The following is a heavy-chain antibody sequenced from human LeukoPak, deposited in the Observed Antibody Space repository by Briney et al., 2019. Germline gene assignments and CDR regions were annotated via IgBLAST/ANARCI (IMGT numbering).Heavy chain of an antibody. V-gene: IGHV3-21*01. CDR3: ARDRLASRGFDP. CDR1: GFTFSIYT. Sequence: GGSLRLSCAASGFTFSIYTMNWVRQAPGKGLEWVSSISSSSSYIYYADSVKGRFTISRDNAKNSLYLQMSSLRAEDTAVYYCARDRLASRGFDPWGQGTLVTVSS. J-gene: IGHJ5*02. D-gene: IGHD3-16*01. CDR2: ISSSSSYI.